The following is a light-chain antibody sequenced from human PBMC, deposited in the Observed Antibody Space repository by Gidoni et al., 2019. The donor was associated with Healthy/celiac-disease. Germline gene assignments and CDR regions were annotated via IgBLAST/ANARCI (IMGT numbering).Light chain of an antibody. J-gene: IGKJ1*01. Sequence: DIQMTQSPSTLSASVGDRVTITCRASQRISSWLAWYQQKPGQAPKLLIYKASRLESGVPSRFGGSGAGTEFTLTISSLHPDDFATYYCQQYNSYWTFGQGTKVDIK. CDR2: KAS. V-gene: IGKV1-5*03. CDR1: QRISSW. CDR3: QQYNSYWT.